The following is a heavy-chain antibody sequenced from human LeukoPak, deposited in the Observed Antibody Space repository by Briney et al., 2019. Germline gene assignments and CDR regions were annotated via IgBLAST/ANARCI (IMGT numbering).Heavy chain of an antibody. CDR1: GGSISSSSYY. CDR3: ARSLEAVANWFDP. D-gene: IGHD6-19*01. CDR2: IYYSGST. J-gene: IGHJ5*02. V-gene: IGHV4-39*01. Sequence: SETLSLTCTVSGGSISSSSYYWGWIRQPPGKGLEWIGSIYYSGSTYYNPSLKSRVTISVDTSKNQFSLKLSSVTAAGTAVYYCARSLEAVANWFDPWGQGTLVTVSS.